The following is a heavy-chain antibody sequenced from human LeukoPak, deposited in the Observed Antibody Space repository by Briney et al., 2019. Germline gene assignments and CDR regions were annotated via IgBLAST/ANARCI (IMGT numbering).Heavy chain of an antibody. CDR2: IYHSGST. V-gene: IGHV4-34*01. D-gene: IGHD5-12*01. CDR3: ARTTVATINFDY. CDR1: GGSFSGYY. J-gene: IGHJ4*02. Sequence: PSETLSLTCAVYGGSFSGYYWSWIRQPPGKGLEWIGYIYHSGSTYYNPSLKSRVTISVDRSKNQFSLRLSSVTAADTAVYYCARTTVATINFDYWGQGTLVTVSS.